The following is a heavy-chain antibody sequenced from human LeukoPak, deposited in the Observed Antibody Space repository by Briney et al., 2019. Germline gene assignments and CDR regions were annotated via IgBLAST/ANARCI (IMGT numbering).Heavy chain of an antibody. CDR2: ISWNSGSI. CDR3: AKEDGGRQLVQPYYYGMDV. V-gene: IGHV3-9*01. Sequence: TGGSLRLSCAASGFTFDDYAMHWVRQAPGKGLEWVSGISWNSGSIGYADSVKGRFTISRDNAKNSLYLQMNSLRAEDTALYYCAKEDGGRQLVQPYYYGMDVWGQGTTVTVSS. J-gene: IGHJ6*02. CDR1: GFTFDDYA. D-gene: IGHD6-13*01.